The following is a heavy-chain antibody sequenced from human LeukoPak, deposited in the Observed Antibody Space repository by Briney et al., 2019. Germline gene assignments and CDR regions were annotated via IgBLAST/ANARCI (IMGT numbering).Heavy chain of an antibody. CDR2: ISYDGSDK. CDR3: ARGAGTSANWFDP. D-gene: IGHD3/OR15-3a*01. Sequence: PGGSLRLSCAASGFTFSSYAMHWVRQAPGKGLEWVAVISYDGSDKYYADSVKGRFTISRDNSKNTLYLQMNSLRAEDTAVYYCARGAGTSANWFDPWGQGTLVTVSS. CDR1: GFTFSSYA. V-gene: IGHV3-30-3*01. J-gene: IGHJ5*02.